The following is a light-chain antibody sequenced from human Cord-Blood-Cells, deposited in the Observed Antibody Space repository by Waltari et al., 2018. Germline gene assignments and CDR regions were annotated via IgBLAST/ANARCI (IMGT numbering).Light chain of an antibody. J-gene: IGLJ3*02. CDR3: AAWDDSLSGWV. V-gene: IGLV1-47*01. Sequence: QSVLTQPPSESGTPGQRVTISCSGSSSNIGSNYEYWYQQLPGTAPKLLVYRNHQRPSAVPDLFSGSKSGTSASLASSGLRSADEADYYCAAWDDSLSGWVFGGGTQLTVL. CDR2: RNH. CDR1: SSNIGSNY.